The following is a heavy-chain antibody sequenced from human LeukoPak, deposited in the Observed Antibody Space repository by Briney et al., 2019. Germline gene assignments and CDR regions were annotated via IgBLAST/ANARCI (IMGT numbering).Heavy chain of an antibody. V-gene: IGHV3-53*01. CDR1: GFTISSNY. Sequence: PGGSLRLSCAASGFTISSNYMSWVRQAPGKGLEWVSVIYSGGSTYYAESVKGRFTISRDNSKNTLYLQMNSLRVEDTAVYYCASTYGSGRTLYYFDFWGHGTLVTVSS. CDR2: IYSGGST. J-gene: IGHJ4*01. CDR3: ASTYGSGRTLYYFDF. D-gene: IGHD3-10*01.